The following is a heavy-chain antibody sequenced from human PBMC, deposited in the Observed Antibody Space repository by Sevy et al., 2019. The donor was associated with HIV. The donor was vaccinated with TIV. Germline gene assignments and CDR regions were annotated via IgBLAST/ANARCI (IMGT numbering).Heavy chain of an antibody. V-gene: IGHV3-21*06. CDR1: GFTFNSYF. J-gene: IGHJ4*02. Sequence: GGSLRLSCAASGFTFNSYFMNWVRQTPGKGLEWVSSIGSASSYIFYAASEKGRFTISRDNAHNSLYLEMNGLRAEDMAIYYCARGDYYGSLYYFDNWSQGILVTVSS. D-gene: IGHD3-10*01. CDR3: ARGDYYGSLYYFDN. CDR2: IGSASSYI.